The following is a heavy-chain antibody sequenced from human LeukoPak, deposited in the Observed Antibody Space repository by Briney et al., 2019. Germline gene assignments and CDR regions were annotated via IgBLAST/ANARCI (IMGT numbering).Heavy chain of an antibody. J-gene: IGHJ4*02. CDR3: APEPYYDYVWGSYRYTADFDY. Sequence: SGGSLRLSCAASGFIFSSYSMTWVRQAPGKGLEWVSYISLSGSAIYYADSVKGRFTISRDNAKNSLYLQMNSLRAEDTAVYYCAPEPYYDYVWGSYRYTADFDYWGQGTLVTVSS. CDR1: GFIFSSYS. V-gene: IGHV3-48*01. CDR2: ISLSGSAI. D-gene: IGHD3-16*02.